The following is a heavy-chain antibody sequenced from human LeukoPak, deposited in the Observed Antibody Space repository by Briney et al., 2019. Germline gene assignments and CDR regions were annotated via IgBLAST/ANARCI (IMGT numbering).Heavy chain of an antibody. Sequence: GASVKVSCKASDYPFTNFGVSWVRQAPGQGLEWMGWISGYNSKTHYPRKFQGRVTMTTDTSTTTAYMELRSLRSDDTAVYYCAREGGPTGGAQDYWGQGTLVTVSS. CDR1: DYPFTNFG. J-gene: IGHJ4*02. V-gene: IGHV1-18*01. CDR2: ISGYNSKT. CDR3: AREGGPTGGAQDY. D-gene: IGHD1-1*01.